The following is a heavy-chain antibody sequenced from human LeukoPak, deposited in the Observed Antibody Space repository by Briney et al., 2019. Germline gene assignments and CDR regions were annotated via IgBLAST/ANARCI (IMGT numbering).Heavy chain of an antibody. J-gene: IGHJ4*02. CDR1: GYSFTSSL. D-gene: IGHD3-10*01. Sequence: GESLNISCEGSGYSFTSSLICWVREMPEERLWWRGGINPGNSDTRYSPSIHGRITISADKSITTAYLQWSSLKASDAAMDYCARANYGSGSYYGDYWGQGTLVTVSS. CDR2: INPGNSDT. CDR3: ARANYGSGSYYGDY. V-gene: IGHV5-51*01.